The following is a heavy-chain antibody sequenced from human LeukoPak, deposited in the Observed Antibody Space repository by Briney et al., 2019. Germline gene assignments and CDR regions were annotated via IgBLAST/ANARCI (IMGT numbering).Heavy chain of an antibody. V-gene: IGHV1-46*01. Sequence: ASVKVSCKASGYAFTSYHIHWMRQAPGQGLGWMGIIIPSSGSTTCAQQFQGRVTMTRDTSTSTVYMELSSLTSGDTAVYFCARSDYNDYRGLGFWGQGTLVTVSS. CDR1: GYAFTSYH. D-gene: IGHD4-11*01. J-gene: IGHJ4*02. CDR2: IIPSSGST. CDR3: ARSDYNDYRGLGF.